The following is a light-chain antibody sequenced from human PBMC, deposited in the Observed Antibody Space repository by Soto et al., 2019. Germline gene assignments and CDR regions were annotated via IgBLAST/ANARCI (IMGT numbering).Light chain of an antibody. CDR1: QSVSGSS. V-gene: IGKV3-20*01. CDR3: QQYGGSPRT. Sequence: DIVVTQSPATLSASPGERATLSCRASQSVSGSSLAWYQQRRGQAPRLLIHDASSRATGIPDRFSGSGSGTDFTLTISRLEPEDFAVYYCQQYGGSPRTFGQGTKVDIK. CDR2: DAS. J-gene: IGKJ1*01.